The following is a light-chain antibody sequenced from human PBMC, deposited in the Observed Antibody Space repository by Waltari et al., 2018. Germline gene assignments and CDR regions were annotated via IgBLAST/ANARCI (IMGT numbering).Light chain of an antibody. J-gene: IGKJ2*01. CDR1: QGILNS. Sequence: DIQMTQSPSSLSASVGDTVTITCRTSQGILNSLAWYQQKSGKAPKVLLSTASRLQSGVPSSFSGSGSGTLYTLTISGLQPEDFATYYCQQYFVFPYTFGQGTKLEI. V-gene: IGKV1-NL1*01. CDR3: QQYFVFPYT. CDR2: TAS.